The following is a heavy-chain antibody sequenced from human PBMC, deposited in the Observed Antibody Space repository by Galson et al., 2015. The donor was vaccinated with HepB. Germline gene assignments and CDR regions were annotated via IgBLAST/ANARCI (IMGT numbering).Heavy chain of an antibody. CDR2: ISYDGTTT. CDR3: ARGAVEQWLENYFDH. Sequence: SLRLSCAASGFTFTRYPMHWLRQAPGRGLEWVAVISYDGTTTWYSDSVKGRFTISRDNSKNTLYLQMNSLRIEDTAVYYCARGAVEQWLENYFDHWGQGTPVTVSS. J-gene: IGHJ4*02. CDR1: GFTFTRYP. D-gene: IGHD6-19*01. V-gene: IGHV3-30*04.